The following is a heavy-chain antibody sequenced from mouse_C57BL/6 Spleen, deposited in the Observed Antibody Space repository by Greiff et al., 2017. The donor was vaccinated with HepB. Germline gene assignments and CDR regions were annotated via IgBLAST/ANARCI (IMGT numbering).Heavy chain of an antibody. CDR3: AREGLLRFLYFDY. Sequence: QVQLQQSGAELVKPGASVKLSCKASGYTFTSYWMHWVKQRPGQGLEWIGMIHPNSGSTNYNEKFKSKATLTVDKSSSTAYMQLSSLTSEDSAVYYCAREGLLRFLYFDYWGQGTTLTVSS. J-gene: IGHJ2*01. V-gene: IGHV1-64*01. CDR1: GYTFTSYW. CDR2: IHPNSGST. D-gene: IGHD1-1*01.